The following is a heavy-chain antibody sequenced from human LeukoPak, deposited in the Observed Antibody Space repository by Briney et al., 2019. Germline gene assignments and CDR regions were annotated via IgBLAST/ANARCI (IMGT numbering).Heavy chain of an antibody. V-gene: IGHV1-2*06. CDR2: INPTTGVT. CDR1: GDISTAYL. CDR3: ARENDFNYLFDY. Sequence: APVKVSCKASGDISTAYLMLWVRQAPGQGLEWMGRINPTTGVTTYAQRFQDRVTMTRDASVNTVYMELNRLTTADTAMYYCARENDFNYLFDYWGRGTLITVSS. J-gene: IGHJ4*02. D-gene: IGHD3-3*01.